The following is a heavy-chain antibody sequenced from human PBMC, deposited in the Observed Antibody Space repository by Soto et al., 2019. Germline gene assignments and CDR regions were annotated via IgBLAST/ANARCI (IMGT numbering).Heavy chain of an antibody. CDR1: GGSITSSGSA. Sequence: SETLSLTCNASGGSITSSGSAWGWIRQSPGKGLEWIGTIDYSGNTYYIPSLKSRITISVDTSKNQFSLKLSSVTAADTAVYYCARDIEDGYFDYWGQGTLVTVSS. V-gene: IGHV4-39*07. CDR2: IDYSGNT. J-gene: IGHJ4*02. CDR3: ARDIEDGYFDY.